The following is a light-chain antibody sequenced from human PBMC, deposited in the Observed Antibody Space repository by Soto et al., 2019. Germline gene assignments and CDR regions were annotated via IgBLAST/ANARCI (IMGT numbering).Light chain of an antibody. CDR1: QSVSNN. J-gene: IGKJ1*01. CDR2: AAP. Sequence: EIVMTQSPATLSVSPGERATLSCRASQSVSNNLAWYQQKPGQAPRLLIYAAPTRATGIPAKFSGSGSGTEFTLTISSLQSEDFAVYYCQQYNNWPWTFGQGTKVEIK. CDR3: QQYNNWPWT. V-gene: IGKV3-15*01.